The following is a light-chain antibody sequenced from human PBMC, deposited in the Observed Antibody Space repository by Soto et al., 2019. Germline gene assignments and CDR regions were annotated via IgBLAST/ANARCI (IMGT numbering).Light chain of an antibody. CDR2: EVS. Sequence: QSALTQPASVSRSPGQSITISCTGNSSDVGGYNYVSWYQQHPGKAPKLMIYEVSNRPSGVSNRFSGSKSGNTASLTISGLQAEDEADHYCSSYTSRSTLDYVFGSGTKLTVL. CDR1: SSDVGGYNY. CDR3: SSYTSRSTLDYV. V-gene: IGLV2-14*01. J-gene: IGLJ1*01.